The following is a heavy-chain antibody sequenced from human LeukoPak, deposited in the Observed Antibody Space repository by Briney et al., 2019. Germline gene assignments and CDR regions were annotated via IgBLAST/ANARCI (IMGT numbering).Heavy chain of an antibody. CDR3: ATLDRFTDY. J-gene: IGHJ4*02. CDR1: GFTVSNNY. CDR2: IYTGGST. Sequence: GGSLRLSCAASGFTVSNNYMSWVRQAPGKGLQWVSVIYTGGSTYYAGSVKGRFTISRDKSKNTLYLQMNNLRVDDTAVYYCATLDRFTDYWGQGTLVTVSS. V-gene: IGHV3-53*01. D-gene: IGHD1-1*01.